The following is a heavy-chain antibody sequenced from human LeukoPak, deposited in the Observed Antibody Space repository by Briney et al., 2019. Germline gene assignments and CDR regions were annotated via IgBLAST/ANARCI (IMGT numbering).Heavy chain of an antibody. CDR1: GFTFSSYW. CDR2: IKQDGSEK. Sequence: PGGSLRLSCAASGFTFSSYWMSWVRQAPGKGLEWVANIKQDGSEKYYVDSVKGRFTISRDNAKNSLYLQMNSLRAEDTAVYYCARVVSYGDYYYYYYMDVWGKGTTVTVSS. V-gene: IGHV3-7*01. D-gene: IGHD4-17*01. CDR3: ARVVSYGDYYYYYYMDV. J-gene: IGHJ6*03.